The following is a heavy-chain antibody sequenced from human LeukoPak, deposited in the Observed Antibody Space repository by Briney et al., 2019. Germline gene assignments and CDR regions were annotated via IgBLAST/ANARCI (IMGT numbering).Heavy chain of an antibody. Sequence: SETLSLTCNVSGASIFNYYWSWIRQAPGKGLEWIGYVHHSGRTNSNPSLGCRVTMSVDTSTSQLSLNLTSVTTADTAVYFCARDLRAKYWGQGTLVTVSS. J-gene: IGHJ1*01. CDR3: ARDLRAKY. V-gene: IGHV4-59*01. D-gene: IGHD4/OR15-4a*01. CDR2: VHHSGRT. CDR1: GASIFNYY.